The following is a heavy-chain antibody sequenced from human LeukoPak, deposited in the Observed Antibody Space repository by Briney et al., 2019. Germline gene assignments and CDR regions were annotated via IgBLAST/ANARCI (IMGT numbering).Heavy chain of an antibody. V-gene: IGHV3-33*01. D-gene: IGHD4-17*01. CDR2: IWYDGSNK. CDR3: ARHRGDYGDSFDAFDI. J-gene: IGHJ3*02. Sequence: PGRSLRLSCAASGFTFSSCGMHWVRQAPGKGLEWVAVIWYDGSNKYYADSVKGRFTISRDNSKNTLYLQMNSLRAEDTAVYYCARHRGDYGDSFDAFDIWGQGTMVTVSS. CDR1: GFTFSSCG.